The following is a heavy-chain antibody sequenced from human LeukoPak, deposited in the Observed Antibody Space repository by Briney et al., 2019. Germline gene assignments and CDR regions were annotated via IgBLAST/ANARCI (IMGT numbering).Heavy chain of an antibody. D-gene: IGHD6-13*01. CDR2: IYYSGNT. V-gene: IGHV4-39*01. CDR1: GDSISSSTYY. CDR3: AGPGIAAAGKGLDY. J-gene: IGHJ4*02. Sequence: SETLSLTCTVSGDSISSSTYYWGWICQPPGKGLEWIGNIYYSGNTYYNQSLKSRVTISVDRSKNQFSLKLSSVTAADAAVYYCAGPGIAAAGKGLDYWGQGTLVTVSS.